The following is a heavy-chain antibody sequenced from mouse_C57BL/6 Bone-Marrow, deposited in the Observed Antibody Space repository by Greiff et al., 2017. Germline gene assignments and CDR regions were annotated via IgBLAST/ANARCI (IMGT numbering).Heavy chain of an antibody. CDR2: ISNGGGST. J-gene: IGHJ4*01. CDR1: GFTFSDYY. V-gene: IGHV5-12*01. Sequence: EVMLVESGGGLVQPGGSLKLSCAASGFTFSDYYMYWVRQTPEKRLEWVAYISNGGGSTYYPDTVKGRFTISRDNAKNTLYLQMSRLKSEDTAMYYCARQRYYAMDYWGQGTSVTVSS. CDR3: ARQRYYAMDY.